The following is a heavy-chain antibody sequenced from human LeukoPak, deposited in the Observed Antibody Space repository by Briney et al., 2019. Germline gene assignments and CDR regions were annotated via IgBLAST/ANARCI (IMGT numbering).Heavy chain of an antibody. CDR3: AKRQGFYFDS. CDR1: GFTFNNYA. CDR2: VSSTGNTT. V-gene: IGHV3-23*01. J-gene: IGHJ4*02. Sequence: GGSLRLSCAASGFTFNNYAMNWVRQVPGKGLQWVSYVSSTGNTTYYADSVKGRFTISRDNSKSTLYLQMSSLRAEDTAVYHCAKRQGFYFDSWGQGTLVTVSS.